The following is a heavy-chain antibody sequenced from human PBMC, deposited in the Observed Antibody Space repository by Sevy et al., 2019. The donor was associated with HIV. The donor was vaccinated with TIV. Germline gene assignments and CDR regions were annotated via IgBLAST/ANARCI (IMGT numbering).Heavy chain of an antibody. J-gene: IGHJ4*02. V-gene: IGHV1-2*02. Sequence: ASVKVSCKASGYTFTGYYMHWVRQAPGQGLEWMGWINPNSGGTNYAQKFQGRVTMTRDTSISTAYMELSRLRSDDTAVYYCARIRGAGILTGPINYWGQGTLVTVSS. CDR2: INPNSGGT. D-gene: IGHD3-9*01. CDR1: GYTFTGYY. CDR3: ARIRGAGILTGPINY.